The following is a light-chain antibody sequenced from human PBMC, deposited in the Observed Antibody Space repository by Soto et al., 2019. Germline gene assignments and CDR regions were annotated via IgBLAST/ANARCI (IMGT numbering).Light chain of an antibody. V-gene: IGLV2-14*01. CDR1: SSDVGGYNY. CDR3: SSYTCSSPLID. Sequence: QSALTQPASVSGSPGQSITISCTGTSSDVGGYNYVSWYQQHPGKAPKLMIYDVSNRPSGVSNRFSGSKSGNTASLTISGLQAEDEADYYCSSYTCSSPLIDFGTGTKVTVL. CDR2: DVS. J-gene: IGLJ1*01.